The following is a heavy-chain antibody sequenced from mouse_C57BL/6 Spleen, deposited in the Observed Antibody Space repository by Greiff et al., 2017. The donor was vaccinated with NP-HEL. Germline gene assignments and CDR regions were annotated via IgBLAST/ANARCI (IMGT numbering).Heavy chain of an antibody. CDR3: ARGGTWNYAMDY. Sequence: EVKLVESGGGLVKPGGSLKLSCAASGFTFSDYGMHWVRQAPEKGLEWVAYISSGSSTIYYADTVKGRFTISRDNAKNTRFLQMTSLRSEDTAMYYCARGGTWNYAMDYWGQGTSVTVSS. D-gene: IGHD3-3*01. V-gene: IGHV5-17*01. CDR1: GFTFSDYG. CDR2: ISSGSSTI. J-gene: IGHJ4*01.